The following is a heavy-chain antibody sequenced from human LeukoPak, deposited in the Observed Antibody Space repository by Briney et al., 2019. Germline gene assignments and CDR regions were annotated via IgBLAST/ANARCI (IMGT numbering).Heavy chain of an antibody. J-gene: IGHJ5*02. Sequence: RTSETLSLTCTVSGYSISSGYYWGWVRQPPGKGLEWIGSIYHSGSTYYNPSLKSRVTISVDTSKNQFSLKLSSVTAADTAVYLCARDSGTTGEVKFDPWGQGTLVTVSS. D-gene: IGHD3-10*01. CDR3: ARDSGTTGEVKFDP. CDR1: GYSISSGYY. V-gene: IGHV4-38-2*02. CDR2: IYHSGST.